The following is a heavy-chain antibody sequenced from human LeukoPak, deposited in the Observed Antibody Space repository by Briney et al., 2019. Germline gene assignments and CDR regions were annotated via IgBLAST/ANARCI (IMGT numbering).Heavy chain of an antibody. V-gene: IGHV4-31*03. CDR2: IYYSGST. J-gene: IGHJ4*02. D-gene: IGHD2-15*01. CDR3: ARGRPIRYCSGGSCYYYYFDY. CDR1: GGSISSGGYY. Sequence: SQTLSLTCTVSGGSISSGGYYWSWIRQHPGKGLEWIGYIYYSGSTYYNPSLKSRVTISVDTSKNQFSLKLSSVTAADTAVYYCARGRPIRYCSGGSCYYYYFDYWGQGTLVTVSS.